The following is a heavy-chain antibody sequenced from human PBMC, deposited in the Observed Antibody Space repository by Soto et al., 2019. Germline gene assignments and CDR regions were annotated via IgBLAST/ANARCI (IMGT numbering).Heavy chain of an antibody. D-gene: IGHD3-22*01. Sequence: ASVKVSCKASGYTFTSYAMHWVRQAPGQRLEWMGWINAGNGNTKYSQKFQGRVTITRDTSASTAYMELSSLRSEDTAVYYCARADPMYDSSGYYVYWGQGTLVTVPQ. CDR3: ARADPMYDSSGYYVY. V-gene: IGHV1-3*01. CDR2: INAGNGNT. J-gene: IGHJ4*02. CDR1: GYTFTSYA.